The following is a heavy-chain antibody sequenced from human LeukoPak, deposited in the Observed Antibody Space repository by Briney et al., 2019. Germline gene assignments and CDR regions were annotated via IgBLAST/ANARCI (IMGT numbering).Heavy chain of an antibody. CDR3: ARMTSGSYGKRGFDP. CDR2: IDWDDDK. Sequence: SGPTLVKPTQTLTLTCTFSGFSLGPSGMYVSWIRQPPGKALEWLARIDWDDDKYYGTSLKTRLTISKDTSKNQVVLTMTNMDPVDTATYYCARMTSGSYGKRGFDPWGQGTLVTVSS. J-gene: IGHJ5*02. V-gene: IGHV2-70*11. CDR1: GFSLGPSGMY. D-gene: IGHD3-10*01.